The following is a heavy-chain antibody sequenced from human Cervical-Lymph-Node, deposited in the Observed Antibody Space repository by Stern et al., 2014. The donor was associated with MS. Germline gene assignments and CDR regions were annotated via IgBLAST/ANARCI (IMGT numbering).Heavy chain of an antibody. CDR3: AREVAGHRLGMMDV. D-gene: IGHD6-19*01. Sequence: QVQLVQSGAEVKTPGASVKLSCKASGYTFTSYYIHWVRQAPGQGLEWMGLINPSGGSTSYAQNFQGRVTVTRDTSTSTVYMELSSLRSEDTAVYYCAREVAGHRLGMMDVWGQGTSVTVSS. J-gene: IGHJ6*02. V-gene: IGHV1-46*01. CDR1: GYTFTSYY. CDR2: INPSGGST.